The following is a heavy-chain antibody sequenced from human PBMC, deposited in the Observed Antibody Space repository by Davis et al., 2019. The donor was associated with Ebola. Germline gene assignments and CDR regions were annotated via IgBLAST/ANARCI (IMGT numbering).Heavy chain of an antibody. Sequence: MPSETLSLTCTVSGGSISSSSYYWGWIRQPPGKGLEWIGSIYYSGSTYYNPSLKSRVTISVDTSKNQFALKLSAVTAADTAVYYCARHLPVRGVRSPLGYWGQGTLVTVS. J-gene: IGHJ4*02. V-gene: IGHV4-39*01. CDR1: GGSISSSSYY. D-gene: IGHD3-16*01. CDR2: IYYSGST. CDR3: ARHLPVRGVRSPLGY.